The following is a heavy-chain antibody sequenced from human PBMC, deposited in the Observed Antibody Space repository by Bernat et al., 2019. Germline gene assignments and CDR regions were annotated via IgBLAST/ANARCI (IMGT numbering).Heavy chain of an antibody. CDR1: GYTFSSYG. D-gene: IGHD6-6*01. V-gene: IGHV1-18*04. CDR3: ARDFPLMYSSSSSDHYYGMDV. J-gene: IGHJ6*02. CDR2: ISAHNGNT. Sequence: HVQLVQSGAEVKKPGASVKVSCKASGYTFSSYGIGWVRQAPGQGLEWMGWISAHNGNTNYAQKLQGRVTMTTDTSTSTAYMELRSLRSDDTAVYYCARDFPLMYSSSSSDHYYGMDVWGQGTTVTVSS.